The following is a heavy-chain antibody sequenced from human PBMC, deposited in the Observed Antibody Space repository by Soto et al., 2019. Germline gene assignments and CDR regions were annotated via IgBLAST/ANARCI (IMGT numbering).Heavy chain of an antibody. V-gene: IGHV1-69*01. J-gene: IGHJ4*02. CDR3: AREGSSGYYGNYFDY. CDR1: GGTFSSYA. D-gene: IGHD3-22*01. CDR2: IIPIFGTA. Sequence: QVQLVQSGAEVKKPGSSVKVSCKASGGTFSSYAISWVRQAPGQGREWMGGIIPIFGTANYAQKFQGRVTITADESPSTAYMELSSLRSEDTAVYYCAREGSSGYYGNYFDYWGQGTLVTVSS.